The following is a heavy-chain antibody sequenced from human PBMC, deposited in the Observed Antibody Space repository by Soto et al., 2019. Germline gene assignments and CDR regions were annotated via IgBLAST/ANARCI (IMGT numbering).Heavy chain of an antibody. Sequence: GASVKVSCKASGYTFTSYAMHWVRQAPGQRLEWMGWINAGNGNTKYSQKFQGRVTITRDTSASTAYMELSSLRSEDTAVYYCARDFLNYYGSGSYHYWGQGTLVTVSS. D-gene: IGHD3-10*01. CDR2: INAGNGNT. CDR1: GYTFTSYA. J-gene: IGHJ4*02. V-gene: IGHV1-3*01. CDR3: ARDFLNYYGSGSYHY.